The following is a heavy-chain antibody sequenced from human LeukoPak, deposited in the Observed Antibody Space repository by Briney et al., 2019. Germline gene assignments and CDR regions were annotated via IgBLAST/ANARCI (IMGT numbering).Heavy chain of an antibody. CDR3: ARDAQWELRALDV. CDR2: IIPIFDRP. J-gene: IGHJ3*01. CDR1: GGRFKSYG. D-gene: IGHD4-23*01. Sequence: GASVKVSCKTIGGRFKSYGFSWVRQAPGQGLEWMGGIIPIFDRPNYAQKFEGRVTITADKSTNTTYMEISSLTSDDTAVCYCARDAQWELRALDVWGRGTMVIVSS. V-gene: IGHV1-69*06.